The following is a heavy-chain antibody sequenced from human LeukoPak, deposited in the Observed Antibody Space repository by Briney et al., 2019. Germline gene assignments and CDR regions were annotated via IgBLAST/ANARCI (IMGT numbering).Heavy chain of an antibody. V-gene: IGHV4-38-2*02. CDR3: ARIFIRNGYSSYFDC. Sequence: SETLSLTCTVSGFSISSGHYWGWVRQPPGAGLEWIGSVYQSGTTYYNPSLKSRVTTSVDMCKNQFSLRLRPVTAADTAVYYCARIFIRNGYSSYFDCWGQGTLVTVSS. D-gene: IGHD5-18*01. CDR2: VYQSGTT. CDR1: GFSISSGHY. J-gene: IGHJ4*02.